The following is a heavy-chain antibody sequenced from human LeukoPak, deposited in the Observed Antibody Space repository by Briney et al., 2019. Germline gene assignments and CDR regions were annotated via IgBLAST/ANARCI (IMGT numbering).Heavy chain of an antibody. D-gene: IGHD3-10*01. Sequence: RWASVKVSCKASGYTFTSYDINWVRQATGQGLEWMGWMNPNSGNTGYAQKFQGRVTMTRNTSISTAYMELSSLRSEDTAVYYCARGRGVLWFGSTGFDPWGRGTLVTVSS. CDR2: MNPNSGNT. J-gene: IGHJ5*02. V-gene: IGHV1-8*01. CDR1: GYTFTSYD. CDR3: ARGRGVLWFGSTGFDP.